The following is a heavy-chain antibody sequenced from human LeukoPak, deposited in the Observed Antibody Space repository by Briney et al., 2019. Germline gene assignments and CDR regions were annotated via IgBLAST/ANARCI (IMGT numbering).Heavy chain of an antibody. V-gene: IGHV1-8*01. J-gene: IGHJ4*02. Sequence: ASVKVSCKASGYTFTSSDFNWVRQATGQRPEWMGWMSPNSGDTGYAQKFQDRVTMTRNTSISTAYMELSSLRSDDTAVYYCARGPPNWGYDYWGPGTLVTVSS. D-gene: IGHD7-27*01. CDR1: GYTFTSSD. CDR3: ARGPPNWGYDY. CDR2: MSPNSGDT.